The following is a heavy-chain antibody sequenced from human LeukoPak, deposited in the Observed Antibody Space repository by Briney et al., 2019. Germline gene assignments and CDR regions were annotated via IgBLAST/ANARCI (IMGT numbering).Heavy chain of an antibody. V-gene: IGHV3-30-3*01. J-gene: IGHJ4*02. D-gene: IGHD3-22*01. Sequence: SGGSLRLSCAASGFTFSNYALHWVRQAPGKGLEWVAVISYDGSNKYYADSVKGRFTISRDNSKNTLYLQMNILRPEDTAVHYCARDSSYYESSGPFDFWGQGTLVTVSS. CDR3: ARDSSYYESSGPFDF. CDR2: ISYDGSNK. CDR1: GFTFSNYA.